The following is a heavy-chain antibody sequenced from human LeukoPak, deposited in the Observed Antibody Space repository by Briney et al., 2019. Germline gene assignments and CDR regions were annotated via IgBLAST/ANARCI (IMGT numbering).Heavy chain of an antibody. CDR1: GFTFSSYG. CDR2: ISYDGSNK. CDR3: AKDFITFGGVIVRDDAFDI. Sequence: GGSLRLSCAASGFTFSSYGMHWVRQAPGKGLEWVAVISYDGSNKYYADSVKGRFTISRDNSKNTLYLQMNSLRAEDTAVYYCAKDFITFGGVIVRDDAFDIWGQGTMVTVSS. J-gene: IGHJ3*02. V-gene: IGHV3-30*18. D-gene: IGHD3-16*02.